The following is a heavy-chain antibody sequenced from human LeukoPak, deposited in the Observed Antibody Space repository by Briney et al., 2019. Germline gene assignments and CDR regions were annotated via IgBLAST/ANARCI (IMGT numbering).Heavy chain of an antibody. V-gene: IGHV4-39*01. CDR1: GGSISSSNYY. CDR3: ARVCSSSSCSQDY. J-gene: IGHJ4*02. Sequence: SETLSLTCTVSGGSISSSNYYWGWIRQPPGKGLEWIGSIYYSGSTYYNPSLKSRVTISVDTSKNQFSLKLSSVTAADTAVYYCARVCSSSSCSQDYWGQGTLVTVSS. CDR2: IYYSGST. D-gene: IGHD2-2*01.